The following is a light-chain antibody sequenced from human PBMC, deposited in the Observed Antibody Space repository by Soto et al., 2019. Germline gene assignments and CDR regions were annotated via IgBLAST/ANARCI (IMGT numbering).Light chain of an antibody. CDR1: SSDVGGYNY. Sequence: QSVLTQPASVSGSPGQSITISCTGTSSDVGGYNYVSWYQQHPGKAPKLMIYEVSNRPSGVSNRFSGSKSGNTASLTISGLQAEDEADYYCSSYTSSSIRVFGGGIKLTVL. J-gene: IGLJ3*02. V-gene: IGLV2-14*01. CDR3: SSYTSSSIRV. CDR2: EVS.